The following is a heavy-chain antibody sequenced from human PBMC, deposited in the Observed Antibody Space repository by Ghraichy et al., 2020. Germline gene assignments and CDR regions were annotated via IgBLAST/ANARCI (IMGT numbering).Heavy chain of an antibody. CDR2: ITSISRTK. CDR1: GFTFSSYS. V-gene: IGHV3-48*02. Sequence: LSLTCVGSGFTFSSYSMNWVRQSPGKGLEWVSYITSISRTKSYADSVKGRFTISRDNAQNSLYLQMNSLRDEDTAVYYCARGSTVVRFFFYDGMDVWGQGTTVTVSS. D-gene: IGHD4-23*01. J-gene: IGHJ6*02. CDR3: ARGSTVVRFFFYDGMDV.